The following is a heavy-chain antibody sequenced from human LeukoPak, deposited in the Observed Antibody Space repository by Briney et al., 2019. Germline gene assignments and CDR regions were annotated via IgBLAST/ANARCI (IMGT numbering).Heavy chain of an antibody. CDR1: GYTFTSYG. D-gene: IGHD3-10*01. J-gene: IGHJ5*02. Sequence: ASVKVSCKASGYTFTSYGISWVRQAPGQGLEWMGWISAYNGNTNYAQKLQGRVTMTTDTSTSTAYVELRSLRSDDTAVYYCARDNRGDLGYRGGAWFDPWGQGTLVTVSS. CDR2: ISAYNGNT. CDR3: ARDNRGDLGYRGGAWFDP. V-gene: IGHV1-18*01.